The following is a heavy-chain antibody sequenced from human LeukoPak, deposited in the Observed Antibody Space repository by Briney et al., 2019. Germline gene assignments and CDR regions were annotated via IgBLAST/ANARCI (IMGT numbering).Heavy chain of an antibody. Sequence: PGESLKISCKASVFSFTNYWIAWVRQTPGQGLEWMGSIYPGDSDTRYNPSFQGQVTISADKPISTAYLQWSSLKASDTAMYYCARRDDILTGGAFDIWGQGTMVTVSS. D-gene: IGHD3-9*01. CDR2: IYPGDSDT. V-gene: IGHV5-51*01. CDR1: VFSFTNYW. J-gene: IGHJ3*02. CDR3: ARRDDILTGGAFDI.